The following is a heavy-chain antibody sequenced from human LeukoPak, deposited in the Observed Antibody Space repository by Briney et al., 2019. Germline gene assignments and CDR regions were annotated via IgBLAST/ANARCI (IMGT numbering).Heavy chain of an antibody. Sequence: GASVKVSCKASGYTFTSYGISWVRQAPGQGLEWMGWISAYNSNTNYAQKLQGRVTMTTDTSTSTAYMELRSLRSDDTAVYYCARPKYSGYEVGYFDYWGQGTLVTVSS. CDR3: ARPKYSGYEVGYFDY. V-gene: IGHV1-18*01. CDR1: GYTFTSYG. D-gene: IGHD5-12*01. J-gene: IGHJ4*02. CDR2: ISAYNSNT.